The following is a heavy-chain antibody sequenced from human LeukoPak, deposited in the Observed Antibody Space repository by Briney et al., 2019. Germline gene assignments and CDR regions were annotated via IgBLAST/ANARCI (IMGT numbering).Heavy chain of an antibody. CDR2: IYYSGST. D-gene: IGHD1-26*01. CDR3: ARGKWEVRFDS. CDR1: GDSISSGGNY. V-gene: IGHV4-31*03. Sequence: PSETLSLTCTVSGDSISSGGNYWSWIRQHPGKGLEWIGYIYYSGSTYYNSSLKSRVTMSVDTSKNQFSLRLSSVTAADTAVYYCARGKWEVRFDSWGQGTLVTVSS. J-gene: IGHJ4*02.